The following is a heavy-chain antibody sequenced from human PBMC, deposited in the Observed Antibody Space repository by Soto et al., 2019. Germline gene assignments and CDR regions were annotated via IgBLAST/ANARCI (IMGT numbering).Heavy chain of an antibody. D-gene: IGHD6-19*01. CDR3: ARGYSSGWYPGPYFDY. Sequence: ASVKVSCKASGYTFTSYGISWVRQAPGQGLEWIGWISAYNGNTNYAQKLQGRVTMTTDTSTSTAYMELRILRSDDTAVYYCARGYSSGWYPGPYFDYWGQGTLVTVSS. CDR1: GYTFTSYG. V-gene: IGHV1-18*01. J-gene: IGHJ4*02. CDR2: ISAYNGNT.